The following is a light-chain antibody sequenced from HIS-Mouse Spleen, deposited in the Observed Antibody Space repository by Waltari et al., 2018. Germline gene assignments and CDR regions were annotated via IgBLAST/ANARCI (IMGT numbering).Light chain of an antibody. Sequence: SYELTQPPSVSVSPGQTASIPCSGDKLGDQYACWYQQKPGQSPVLVIYQDSKRPSGIPERFSGSNSGNTATLTISRTQAMDEADYYCQAWDSSTDVVFGGGTKLTVL. J-gene: IGLJ2*01. CDR1: KLGDQY. CDR3: QAWDSSTDVV. V-gene: IGLV3-1*01. CDR2: QDS.